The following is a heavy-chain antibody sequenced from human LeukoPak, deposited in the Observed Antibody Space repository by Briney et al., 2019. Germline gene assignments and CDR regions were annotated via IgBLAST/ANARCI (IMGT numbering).Heavy chain of an antibody. CDR1: GFTFSSFG. J-gene: IGHJ5*02. V-gene: IGHV3-33*01. Sequence: GRSLTLSCAASGFTFSSFGMHWLRQAPGKGLEWVAVIWYDASNKYYADSVKGRFTISRDNSKNTLFLQMNSLRDDDTAVYYCVRGVGVSRFNYFDPWGQGTLVIVSS. CDR2: IWYDASNK. CDR3: VRGVGVSRFNYFDP. D-gene: IGHD6-13*01.